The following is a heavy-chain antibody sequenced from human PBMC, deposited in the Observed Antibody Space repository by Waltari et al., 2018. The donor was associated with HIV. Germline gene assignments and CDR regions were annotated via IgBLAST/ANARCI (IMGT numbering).Heavy chain of an antibody. CDR3: AGEDDRGDFP. J-gene: IGHJ5*02. CDR2: VSESGDST. V-gene: IGHV3-23*01. D-gene: IGHD2-21*01. Sequence: ELYLLESGGGLVQPGGSLRVSCGGSGFTFKNYAVSWVRQAPGKGLEWISSVSESGDSTYYADSVEGRFTISRDNSKNILYLQMNGLRVEDTAVYYCAGEDDRGDFPWGQGTLVTVSA. CDR1: GFTFKNYA.